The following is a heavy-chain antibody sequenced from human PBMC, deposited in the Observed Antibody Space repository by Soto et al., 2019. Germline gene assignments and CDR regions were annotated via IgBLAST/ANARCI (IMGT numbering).Heavy chain of an antibody. J-gene: IGHJ4*02. CDR2: IQSGGAT. CDR3: VRVLYDSGVVDF. D-gene: IGHD5-12*01. Sequence: QLVESGGGLFQAGGSTRLSCLVSGFTVGMYDMAWVRQAPGKGLEWASIIQSGGATYYPDSAQGRFTISRDNSKNTVYLQMNSLRVEDTGVYSCVRVLYDSGVVDFWGQGSLITVS. CDR1: GFTVGMYD. V-gene: IGHV3-53*01.